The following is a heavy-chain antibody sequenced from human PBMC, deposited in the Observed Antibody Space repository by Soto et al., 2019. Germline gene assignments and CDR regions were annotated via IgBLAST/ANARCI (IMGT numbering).Heavy chain of an antibody. Sequence: PGGSLRLSCAASGFTFSSYGMHWVRQAPGKGLEWVAVIWYDGSNKYYADSVKGRFTISRDNSKNTLYLQMNSLRAEDTAVYYCASISYSRGYYYYYYGMDVWGQGTTVTVSS. CDR1: GFTFSSYG. J-gene: IGHJ6*02. V-gene: IGHV3-33*01. CDR2: IWYDGSNK. CDR3: ASISYSRGYYYYYYGMDV. D-gene: IGHD2-15*01.